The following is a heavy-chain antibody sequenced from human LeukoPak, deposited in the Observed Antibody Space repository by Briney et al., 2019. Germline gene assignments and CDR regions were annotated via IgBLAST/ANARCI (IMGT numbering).Heavy chain of an antibody. V-gene: IGHV1-69*04. D-gene: IGHD2-2*01. Sequence: VASVKVSCKASGGTFSSYAISWVRQAPGQGLEWMGRIIPILGIANYAQKFQGRVTITADKSTSTAYMELSSLRSEDTAVYYCARGGYCSSTSCYGFPYWGQGTLVTVSS. J-gene: IGHJ4*02. CDR2: IIPILGIA. CDR1: GGTFSSYA. CDR3: ARGGYCSSTSCYGFPY.